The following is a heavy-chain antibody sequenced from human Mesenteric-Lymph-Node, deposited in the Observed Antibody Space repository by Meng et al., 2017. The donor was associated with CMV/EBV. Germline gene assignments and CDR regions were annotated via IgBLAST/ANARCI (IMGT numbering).Heavy chain of an antibody. V-gene: IGHV3-48*04. CDR1: GFSFSRYS. CDR3: ARSRQNDY. CDR2: ISSSSSTI. Sequence: GGSLRLSCAASGFSFSRYSMNWIRQAPGKGLEWISYISSSSSTIDYADSVKGRFTISRDNTKNSLYLLMNNLGAEDTAVYYCARSRQNDYWGQGTLVTVSS. J-gene: IGHJ4*02.